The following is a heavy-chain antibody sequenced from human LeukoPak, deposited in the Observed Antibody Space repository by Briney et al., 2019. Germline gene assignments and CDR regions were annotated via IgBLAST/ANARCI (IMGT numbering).Heavy chain of an antibody. D-gene: IGHD5-12*01. CDR2: FDPEDGEDGET. V-gene: IGHV1-24*01. Sequence: ASVKVSCKVSGYSLLEVAMHWVRQAPGKGLEWVGSFDPEDGEDGETRYAQKLQGRVTMTEDASTDTAYMELNSLRPEDTAVYYCAMTDRYAGRPFDYWGQGTLVTVSS. CDR1: GYSLLEVA. CDR3: AMTDRYAGRPFDY. J-gene: IGHJ4*02.